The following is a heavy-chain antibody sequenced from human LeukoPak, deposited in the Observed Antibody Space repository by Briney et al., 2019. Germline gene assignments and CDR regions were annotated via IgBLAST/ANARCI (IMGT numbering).Heavy chain of an antibody. D-gene: IGHD3-10*01. CDR2: IYSGGST. CDR3: AREYYYGSGSYAFDI. V-gene: IGHV3-66*02. J-gene: IGHJ3*02. CDR1: GFTVSSNY. Sequence: GGSLRLSCAASGFTVSSNYMSWVRQAPGKGLEWVSVIYSGGSTYYADSVKGRFTISRDNSKNTLYLQMSSLRAEDTAVYYCAREYYYGSGSYAFDIWGQGTMVTVSS.